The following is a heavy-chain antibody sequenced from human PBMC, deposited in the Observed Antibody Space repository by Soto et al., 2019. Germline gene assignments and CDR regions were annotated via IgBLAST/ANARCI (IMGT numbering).Heavy chain of an antibody. D-gene: IGHD3-16*01. CDR2: VRPDGRDK. J-gene: IGHJ4*02. CDR3: ARGRGAYYEDNDFFDS. V-gene: IGHV3-7*03. CDR1: GFSFSDYW. Sequence: GGSLRLSCVASGFSFSDYWMAWVRQAPGKGLEWVAYVRPDGRDKFYAASVAGRFIISRHNFKNSVDLQMYSLRVEDTAVYFCARGRGAYYEDNDFFDSWVPRAPAPVSS.